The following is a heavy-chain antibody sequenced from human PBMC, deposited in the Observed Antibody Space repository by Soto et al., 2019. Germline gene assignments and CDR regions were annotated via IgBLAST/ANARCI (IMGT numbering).Heavy chain of an antibody. Sequence: GASVKVSCKASGGTFSSYAISWVRQAPGQGLEWMGGIIPIFGTANYAQKFQGRVTITADESTSTAYMELSSLRSEDTAVYYCARGKRMVREYTPYYYYGMDVWGQGTTVTVSS. V-gene: IGHV1-69*13. D-gene: IGHD3-10*01. J-gene: IGHJ6*02. CDR1: GGTFSSYA. CDR3: ARGKRMVREYTPYYYYGMDV. CDR2: IIPIFGTA.